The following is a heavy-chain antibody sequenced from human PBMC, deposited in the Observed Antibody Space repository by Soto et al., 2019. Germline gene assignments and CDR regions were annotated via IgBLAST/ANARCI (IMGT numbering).Heavy chain of an antibody. CDR2: IDYNGVT. J-gene: IGHJ4*02. D-gene: IGHD2-8*01. CDR1: GASISSRDYY. V-gene: IGHV4-39*01. Sequence: SETLSLTCSVSGASISSRDYYWGWIRQTPGKGLEWIGNIDYNGVTYYNPSLKSRVTVSKDTSKNQFSLKLSSVTAADTAVYYCARHAPAMLWVYFDYWGQGTLVTVSS. CDR3: ARHAPAMLWVYFDY.